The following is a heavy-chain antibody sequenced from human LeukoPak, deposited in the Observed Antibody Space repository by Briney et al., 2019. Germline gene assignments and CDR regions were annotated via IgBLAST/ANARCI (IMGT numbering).Heavy chain of an antibody. Sequence: PSETLSLTCTVSGGSISSGGYYWSWIRQHPGKGLEWIGYIYYSGSTYYNPSLKSRVTISVDTSKNQFSLKLSSVTAADTAVYYCARRYSSSGYFDYWGQGTLVTVSS. V-gene: IGHV4-31*03. J-gene: IGHJ4*02. CDR3: ARRYSSSGYFDY. CDR1: GGSISSGGYY. D-gene: IGHD6-6*01. CDR2: IYYSGST.